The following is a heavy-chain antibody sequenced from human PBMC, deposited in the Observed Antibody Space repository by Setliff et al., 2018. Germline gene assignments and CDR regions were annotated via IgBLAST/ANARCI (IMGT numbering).Heavy chain of an antibody. CDR3: AKGSVEGGSGSYMGDADY. CDR2: ISGSGDST. J-gene: IGHJ4*02. CDR1: GFTFSTYA. Sequence: GGSLRLSCAASGFTFSTYAMSWVRQAPGKGLEWVSTISGSGDSTYYADSVKGRFTISRDNSKNTLYLQMNSLRADDTALYYCAKGSVEGGSGSYMGDADYWGQGTQVTVSS. D-gene: IGHD3-10*01. V-gene: IGHV3-23*01.